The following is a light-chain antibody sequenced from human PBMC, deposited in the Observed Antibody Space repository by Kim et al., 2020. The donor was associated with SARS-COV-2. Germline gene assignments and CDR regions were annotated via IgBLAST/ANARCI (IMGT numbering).Light chain of an antibody. Sequence: PGGRATLSCRASQSVSSSYLAWYQQKPGQAPRLLIYGASSRATGIPDRFSGSGSGTDFTLTISRLEPEDFAVYYCQQYGSSPLYTFGQGTKLEI. CDR1: QSVSSSY. V-gene: IGKV3-20*01. CDR3: QQYGSSPLYT. J-gene: IGKJ2*01. CDR2: GAS.